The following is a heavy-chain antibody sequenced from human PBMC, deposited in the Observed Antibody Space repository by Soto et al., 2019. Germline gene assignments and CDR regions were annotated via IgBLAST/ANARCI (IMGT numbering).Heavy chain of an antibody. CDR1: GGSISSGGYY. J-gene: IGHJ4*02. CDR2: IYYSGST. CDR3: AQGYYDSSGYHELTPIFDY. Sequence: PSETLSLTCTVSGGSISSGGYYWSWIRQHPGKGLEWIGYIYYSGSTYYNPSLKSRVTISVDTSKNQFSLKLSSVTAADTAVYYCAQGYYDSSGYHELTPIFDYWGQGTLVPSPQ. V-gene: IGHV4-31*03. D-gene: IGHD3-22*01.